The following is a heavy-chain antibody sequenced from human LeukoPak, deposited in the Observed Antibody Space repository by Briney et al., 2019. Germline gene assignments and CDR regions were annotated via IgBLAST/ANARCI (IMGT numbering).Heavy chain of an antibody. D-gene: IGHD5-18*01. CDR1: GFTFSSYW. V-gene: IGHV3-7*01. CDR3: ARSRYSYGYYYYYYMDV. Sequence: PGGSLRLSCAASGFTFSSYWMSWVRQAPGKGLEWVANIKQDGSEKYYVDSVKGRFTISRDNAKNSLYLQMNSLRAGDTAVYYCARSRYSYGYYYYYYMDVWGKGTTVTVSS. CDR2: IKQDGSEK. J-gene: IGHJ6*03.